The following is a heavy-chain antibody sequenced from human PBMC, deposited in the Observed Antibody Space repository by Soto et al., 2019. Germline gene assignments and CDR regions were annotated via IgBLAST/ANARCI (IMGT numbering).Heavy chain of an antibody. CDR3: ATQKYSSSWYYYYGMDV. CDR1: GGSFSGYY. CDR2: INHSGST. Sequence: ASETLSLTCAVYGGSFSGYYCSWIRQPPGKGLEWIGEINHSGSTNYNPSLKSRVTISVDTSKNQFSLKLSSVTAADTAVYYCATQKYSSSWYYYYGMDVWGQGTTVTVSS. J-gene: IGHJ6*02. V-gene: IGHV4-34*01. D-gene: IGHD6-13*01.